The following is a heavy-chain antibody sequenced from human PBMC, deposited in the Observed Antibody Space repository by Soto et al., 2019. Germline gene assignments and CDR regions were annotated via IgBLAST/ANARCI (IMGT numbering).Heavy chain of an antibody. CDR2: ISGSGSI. D-gene: IGHD6-19*01. V-gene: IGHV3-9*01. CDR3: AKESSSGCVDY. Sequence: GGSLRLSCAASGFTFSAYVLNWVRQAPGKGLEWVSGISGSGSIGYADSVKGRFTISRDNAKNSLYLQMNSLRAEDTALYYCAKESSSGCVDYWGQGTLVTVSS. J-gene: IGHJ4*02. CDR1: GFTFSAYV.